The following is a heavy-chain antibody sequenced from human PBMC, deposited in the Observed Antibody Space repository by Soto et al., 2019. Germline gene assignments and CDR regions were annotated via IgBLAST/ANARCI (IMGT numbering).Heavy chain of an antibody. CDR1: GGSISSSSYY. D-gene: IGHD5-18*01. J-gene: IGHJ6*02. CDR3: ARVDTAMPGGMDV. CDR2: IYYSGST. V-gene: IGHV4-39*01. Sequence: SETLSLTCTVSGGSISSSSYYWGWIRQPPGKGLEWIGSIYYSGSTYYNPSLKSRVTISVDTSKNQSSLKLSSVTAADTAVYYCARVDTAMPGGMDVWGQGTTVTVSS.